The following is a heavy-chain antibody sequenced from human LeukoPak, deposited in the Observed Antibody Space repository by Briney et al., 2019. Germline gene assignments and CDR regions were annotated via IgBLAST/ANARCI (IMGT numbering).Heavy chain of an antibody. D-gene: IGHD2-21*01. Sequence: SQTLSLTCAISGDSVSSNSAVWNWIRQSPSRGLEWLGRTYYRSKWYNEYAVSMTSRITTNPDTSKNQCSLYLNSVAPEDTAVYYCARAQAYTGNGMDVWGQGTTVTVSS. V-gene: IGHV6-1*01. CDR2: TYYRSKWYN. CDR3: ARAQAYTGNGMDV. CDR1: GDSVSSNSAV. J-gene: IGHJ6*02.